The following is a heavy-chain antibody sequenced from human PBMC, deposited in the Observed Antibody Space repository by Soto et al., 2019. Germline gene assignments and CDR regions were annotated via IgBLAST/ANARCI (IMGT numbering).Heavy chain of an antibody. D-gene: IGHD3-16*01. V-gene: IGHV3-48*02. Sequence: DVELVESGGALGQPGGSLRLSCAPSGFIFTSFSMNWVRQAPGRGLEWVSYTGGRGSITTYADSVKGRFTISRDNAKNSVSLQMNSLRDEDTAVYFCVRDLHYAFDYWGQGILVTVSS. CDR2: TGGRGSIT. J-gene: IGHJ4*02. CDR1: GFIFTSFS. CDR3: VRDLHYAFDY.